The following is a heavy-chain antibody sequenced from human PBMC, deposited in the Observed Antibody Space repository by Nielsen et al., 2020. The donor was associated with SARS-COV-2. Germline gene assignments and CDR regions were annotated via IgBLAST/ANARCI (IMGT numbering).Heavy chain of an antibody. D-gene: IGHD3-3*01. J-gene: IGHJ6*04. V-gene: IGHV4-59*01. Sequence: SETLSLTCTVSGGSLSSYYLTWVRRPTGKRREWIGYVYYSGTNYIPSLKSRVTISSDTSKNQFSLTLRSVTAVDTAVYYCARGADDFWRLDVWGRGTTVTVSS. CDR1: GGSLSSYY. CDR3: ARGADDFWRLDV. CDR2: VYYSGT.